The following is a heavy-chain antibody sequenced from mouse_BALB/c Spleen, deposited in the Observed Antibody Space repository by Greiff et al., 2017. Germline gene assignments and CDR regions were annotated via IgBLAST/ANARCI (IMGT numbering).Heavy chain of an antibody. CDR2: INPYNGDT. V-gene: IGHV1-37*01. Sequence: DVQLQESGPELVKPGASVKLSCKASGYSFTGYFMNWVQQSHGKSLEWIGRINPYNGDTFYNQKFKGKATLTVAKSSSTAHMELLSLTSEASAVYYCGRSGGYDDGYYAMDYWGQGTSVTVSA. CDR3: GRSGGYDDGYYAMDY. CDR1: GYSFTGYF. J-gene: IGHJ4*01. D-gene: IGHD2-2*01.